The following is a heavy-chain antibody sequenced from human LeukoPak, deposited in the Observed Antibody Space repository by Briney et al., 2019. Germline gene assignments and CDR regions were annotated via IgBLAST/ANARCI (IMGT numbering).Heavy chain of an antibody. CDR3: AKDYGYDSSGYYLFDY. CDR2: IQYDGSNK. D-gene: IGHD3-22*01. V-gene: IGHV3-30*02. Sequence: GGSLRLSCAASGFTFSSYGMHWVRQAPGKGLEWVTFIQYDGSNKYYADSVKGRFTISRDNSKNTLYLQMNSLRAEDTAVYYCAKDYGYDSSGYYLFDYWGQGTLVTVSS. CDR1: GFTFSSYG. J-gene: IGHJ4*02.